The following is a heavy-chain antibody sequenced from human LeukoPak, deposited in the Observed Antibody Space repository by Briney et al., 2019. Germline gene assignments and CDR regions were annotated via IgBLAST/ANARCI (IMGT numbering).Heavy chain of an antibody. Sequence: GESLKISCEGSGYSFTSYWIGWVRQMPGKGLEWMGIIYPGDSDTRYSPSFQGQVTISADKSISTAYLQWSSLKASDTAMYYCARWGLYCSSTSCPNWFDPWGQGTLVTVSS. CDR3: ARWGLYCSSTSCPNWFDP. CDR1: GYSFTSYW. J-gene: IGHJ5*02. D-gene: IGHD2-2*01. CDR2: IYPGDSDT. V-gene: IGHV5-51*01.